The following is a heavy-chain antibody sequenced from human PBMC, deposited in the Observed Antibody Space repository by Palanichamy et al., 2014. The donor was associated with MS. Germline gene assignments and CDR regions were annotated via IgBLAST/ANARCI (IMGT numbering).Heavy chain of an antibody. Sequence: QVQLVESGGGVVQPGRSLTVSCAASGFTFSHYGMHWVRQAPGKGLEWVAVIWYDGSNKYYADPVKGRFTISRDNSKNTLYLQMDSLRAEDTAVYYCVRDSQVTGPYYFDYWGQGILVIVSS. D-gene: IGHD2-21*02. V-gene: IGHV3-33*01. CDR2: IWYDGSNK. CDR3: VRDSQVTGPYYFDY. J-gene: IGHJ4*02. CDR1: GFTFSHYG.